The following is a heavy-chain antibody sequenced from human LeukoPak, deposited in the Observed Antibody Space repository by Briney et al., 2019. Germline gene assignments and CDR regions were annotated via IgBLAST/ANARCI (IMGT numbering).Heavy chain of an antibody. CDR3: ARDRVVPAADYYYMDV. Sequence: GGSLRLSCAASGFTFSSYSMNWVRQAPGKGLEWVSGINWNGGSTGYADSVKGRFTISRDNAKNSLYLQMNSLRAEDTALYYCARDRVVPAADYYYMDVWGKGTTVTVSS. CDR1: GFTFSSYS. CDR2: INWNGGST. D-gene: IGHD2-2*01. J-gene: IGHJ6*03. V-gene: IGHV3-20*04.